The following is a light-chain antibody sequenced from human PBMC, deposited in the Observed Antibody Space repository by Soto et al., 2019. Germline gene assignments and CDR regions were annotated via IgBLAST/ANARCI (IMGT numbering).Light chain of an antibody. CDR3: QQRSKWPIT. Sequence: DIQMTQSPSSLSASVGDRVTITFRASQSISSYLNWYQQKPGKAPKLLIYAASSLQSGVPSRFSGSGSGTDFTLTISSLEPEDFAVYYCQQRSKWPITFGQGTRLEIK. J-gene: IGKJ5*01. CDR2: AAS. V-gene: IGKV1-39*01. CDR1: QSISSY.